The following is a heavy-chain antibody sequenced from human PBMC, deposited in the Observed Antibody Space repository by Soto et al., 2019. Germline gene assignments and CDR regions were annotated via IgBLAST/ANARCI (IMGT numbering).Heavy chain of an antibody. CDR1: GYRFSSYG. CDR2: INPSGGST. CDR3: ARDSLVVVPAVSNWFDP. V-gene: IGHV1-46*01. Sequence: GASVKVSCKASGYRFSSYGICWVRQAPGQGLEWMGIINPSGGSTSYAQKFQGRVTMTRDTSTSTVYMELSSLRSEDTAVYYCARDSLVVVPAVSNWFDPWGQGTLVTVSS. D-gene: IGHD2-2*01. J-gene: IGHJ5*02.